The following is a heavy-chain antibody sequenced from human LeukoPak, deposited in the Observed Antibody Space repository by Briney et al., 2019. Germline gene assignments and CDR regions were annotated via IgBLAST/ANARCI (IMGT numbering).Heavy chain of an antibody. CDR2: ISYDGSNK. V-gene: IGHV3-30-3*01. Sequence: GGSLRLSCAASGFTFSSYAMHWVRQAPGKGLEWVAVISYDGSNKYYADSVKGRFTISRDNSKNTLYLQMNSLRAEDTAVCYCARVPLKAAARLKDDYWGQGTLVTVSS. CDR3: ARVPLKAAARLKDDY. J-gene: IGHJ4*02. CDR1: GFTFSSYA. D-gene: IGHD6-13*01.